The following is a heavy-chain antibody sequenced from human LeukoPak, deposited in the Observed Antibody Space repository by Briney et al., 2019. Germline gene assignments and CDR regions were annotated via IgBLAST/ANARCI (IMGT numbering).Heavy chain of an antibody. CDR1: GGSISSYY. CDR2: IYYSGST. J-gene: IGHJ4*02. Sequence: SETLSLTCTVSGGSISSYYWSWIRQPPGKGLEWIGYIYYSGSTNYNPSLKSRVTISVDTSKNQFSLKLSSVTAADTAVYYCARHSKATGTSCFGVWGQGTLVTVSS. V-gene: IGHV4-59*08. CDR3: ARHSKATGTSCFGV. D-gene: IGHD2-2*01.